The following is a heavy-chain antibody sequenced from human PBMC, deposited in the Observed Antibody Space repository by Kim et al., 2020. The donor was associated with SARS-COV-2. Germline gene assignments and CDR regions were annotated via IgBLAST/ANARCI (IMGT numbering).Heavy chain of an antibody. Sequence: GGSLRLSCAASGFTFDDYAMHWVRQAPGKGLEWVSGISWNSGSIGYADSVKGRFTISRDNAKNSLYLQMNSLRAEDTALYYCAKSRTRYYYDLSSGWGQGTLVTVSS. V-gene: IGHV3-9*01. CDR3: AKSRTRYYYDLSSG. D-gene: IGHD3-22*01. CDR1: GFTFDDYA. J-gene: IGHJ4*02. CDR2: ISWNSGSI.